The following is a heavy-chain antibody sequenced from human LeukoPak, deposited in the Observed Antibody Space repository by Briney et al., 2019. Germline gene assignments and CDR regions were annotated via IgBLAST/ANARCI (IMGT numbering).Heavy chain of an antibody. CDR2: IYYSGGT. CDR1: GGSISSDY. Sequence: SETLSLTCTVSGGSISSDYWSWIRQSPGKGLEWIGHIYYSGGTNDNPSLKSRVTISVDTSNNQFSLKVSSVTAADTAVYYCARTRYGYVGDYWGQGTLVTVSS. J-gene: IGHJ4*02. V-gene: IGHV4-59*01. CDR3: ARTRYGYVGDY. D-gene: IGHD5-18*01.